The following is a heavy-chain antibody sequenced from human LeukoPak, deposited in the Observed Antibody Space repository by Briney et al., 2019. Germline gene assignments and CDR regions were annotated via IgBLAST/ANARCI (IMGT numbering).Heavy chain of an antibody. V-gene: IGHV5-10-1*01. D-gene: IGHD3-10*01. CDR1: GYSFTSYW. Sequence: KHGESLKISCKGSGYSFTSYWISWVRQMPGKGLEWMGRIDPSDSYTNYSPSFQGHVTISADKSISTAYLQWSSLKASDTAMYYCARHAIITMVRGREDVWGQGTTVTVSS. J-gene: IGHJ6*02. CDR3: ARHAIITMVRGREDV. CDR2: IDPSDSYT.